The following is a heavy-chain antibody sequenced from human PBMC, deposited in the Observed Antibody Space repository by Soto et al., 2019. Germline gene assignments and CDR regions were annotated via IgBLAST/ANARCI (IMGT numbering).Heavy chain of an antibody. CDR3: ASQVGNMDQLHYRRPWFDP. CDR2: IYYSGST. J-gene: IGHJ5*02. D-gene: IGHD7-27*01. Sequence: SETLSLTCTVSGGSISSSSYYWGWIRQPPGKGLEWIGSIYYSGSTYYNPSLKSRVTISVDTSKNQFSLKLSSVTAADTAVYYCASQVGNMDQLHYRRPWFDPWGQGTLVTVSS. CDR1: GGSISSSSYY. V-gene: IGHV4-39*01.